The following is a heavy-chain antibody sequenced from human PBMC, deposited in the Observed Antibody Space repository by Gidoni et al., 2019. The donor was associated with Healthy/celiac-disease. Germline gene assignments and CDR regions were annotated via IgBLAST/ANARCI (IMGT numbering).Heavy chain of an antibody. CDR2: IYYSGST. CDR3: ARNSGIAVAGIPYFDY. Sequence: QLQLQESGPGLVKPSETLSLTCTVSGGSISSRRYHWGWIRQPPGKGLEWIGSIYYSGSTYYNPSLKSRVTISVDTSKNQFSLKLSSVTAADTAVYYCARNSGIAVAGIPYFDYWGQGTLVTVSS. D-gene: IGHD6-19*01. CDR1: GGSISSRRYH. J-gene: IGHJ4*02. V-gene: IGHV4-39*01.